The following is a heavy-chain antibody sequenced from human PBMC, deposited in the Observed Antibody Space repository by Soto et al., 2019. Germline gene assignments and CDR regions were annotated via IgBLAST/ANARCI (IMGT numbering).Heavy chain of an antibody. CDR3: ARGRGYSYGPYYFDY. V-gene: IGHV4-31*03. D-gene: IGHD5-18*01. J-gene: IGHJ4*02. Sequence: SETLSLTCTVSGGSISSGGYYWSWIRQHPGKGLEWIGDIYYSGSTYYHPSLKSRLTMSGDTSKSQFSLKLSSVTAADTAVYYCARGRGYSYGPYYFDYWGQGTLVTVSS. CDR2: IYYSGST. CDR1: GGSISSGGYY.